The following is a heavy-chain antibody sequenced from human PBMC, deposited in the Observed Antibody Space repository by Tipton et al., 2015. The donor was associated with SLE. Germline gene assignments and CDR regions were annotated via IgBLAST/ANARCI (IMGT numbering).Heavy chain of an antibody. CDR3: ARGRGDRGNWFDP. J-gene: IGHJ5*02. CDR2: IYYSGST. Sequence: TLSLTCTVSGGSISSSSYYWSWIRQPPGKGLEWIGYIYYSGSTNYNPSLKSRVTISVDTSKNQFSLKLSSVTAADTAVYYCARGRGDRGNWFDPWGQGTLVTVSS. D-gene: IGHD3-10*01. V-gene: IGHV4-61*05. CDR1: GGSISSSSYY.